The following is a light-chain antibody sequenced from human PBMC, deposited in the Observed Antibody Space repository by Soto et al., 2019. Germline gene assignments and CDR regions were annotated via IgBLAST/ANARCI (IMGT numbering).Light chain of an antibody. CDR1: SSDVGDYNY. CDR2: DVS. V-gene: IGLV2-14*01. J-gene: IGLJ1*01. Sequence: QSVLTQPASVSGSPGQSITISCTGTSSDVGDYNYVSWYQQHPGKAPKVMIYDVSNRPSGVSNRFSGSKSGNTASLTISGLQAEDESDYYCSSYTSSSTLVFGTGTK. CDR3: SSYTSSSTLV.